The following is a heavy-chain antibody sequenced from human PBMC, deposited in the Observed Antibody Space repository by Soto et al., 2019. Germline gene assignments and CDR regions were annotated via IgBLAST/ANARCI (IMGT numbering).Heavy chain of an antibody. V-gene: IGHV3-30*18. J-gene: IGHJ6*02. CDR3: ANDVLRFLEWLAFYGMDV. Sequence: QVQLVESGGGVVQPGRSLRLSCAASGFTFSSYGMHWVRQAPGKGLEWVAVISYDGSNKYYADSVKGRFTISRDNSKKTLYLQMNSLRAEDTAVYYCANDVLRFLEWLAFYGMDVWGQGTTVTVSS. CDR2: ISYDGSNK. D-gene: IGHD3-3*01. CDR1: GFTFSSYG.